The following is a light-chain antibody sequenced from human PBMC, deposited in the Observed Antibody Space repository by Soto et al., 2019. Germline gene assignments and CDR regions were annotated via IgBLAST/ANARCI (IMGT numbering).Light chain of an antibody. V-gene: IGKV3D-20*01. Sequence: EIVLTQSPATLSLSPGERVTLSCGASQSLTNNFLAWYQQRPGLAPRLLIFDASTRASGAPDRFSGSGSVTDFTLTISRLEPEDFAVYYCQQFGNSPTFGGGTKVEFK. J-gene: IGKJ4*01. CDR1: QSLTNNF. CDR3: QQFGNSPT. CDR2: DAS.